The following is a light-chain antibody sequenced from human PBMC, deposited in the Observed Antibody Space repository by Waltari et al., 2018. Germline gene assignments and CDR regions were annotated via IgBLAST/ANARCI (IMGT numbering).Light chain of an antibody. CDR2: DAS. CDR1: LRVSGTF. Sequence: IVLTQSPGTLSLSPGERATLSCRANLRVSGTFLAWYQQRHGQAPRLLIYDASNRAAGIPGRFSGSESGTEFTFTIDSLEPEDFAVYFCQLYGSSGGYTFGQGTRLEI. J-gene: IGKJ2*01. V-gene: IGKV3-20*01. CDR3: QLYGSSGGYT.